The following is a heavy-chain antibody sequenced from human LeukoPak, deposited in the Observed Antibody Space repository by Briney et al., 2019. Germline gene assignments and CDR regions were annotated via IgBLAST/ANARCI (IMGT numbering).Heavy chain of an antibody. J-gene: IGHJ4*02. Sequence: ASVKVSCKASGYTFTGYYMHWVRQAPGQGLEWMGRINPNSGGTNYAQKFQGRVTMTRDTSISTAYMELSRLRSDDTAVYYCARFRITMIVVANWAQGTLVTVSS. CDR1: GYTFTGYY. V-gene: IGHV1-2*06. CDR3: ARFRITMIVVAN. CDR2: INPNSGGT. D-gene: IGHD3-22*01.